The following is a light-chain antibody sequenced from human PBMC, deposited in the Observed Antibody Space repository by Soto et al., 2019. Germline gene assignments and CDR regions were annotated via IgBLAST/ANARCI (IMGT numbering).Light chain of an antibody. CDR3: QQFDNVPYT. V-gene: IGKV1-33*01. J-gene: IGKJ2*01. CDR2: DAS. CDR1: QGISNY. Sequence: DIQMTQSPSSLSASVGDRVTITCQASQGISNYLNWYQQTPGKAPKLLIYDASNLETEVAPRFSGSGFGTDFTFTISSLQPEDVATYYCQQFDNVPYTFGQGTKLEI.